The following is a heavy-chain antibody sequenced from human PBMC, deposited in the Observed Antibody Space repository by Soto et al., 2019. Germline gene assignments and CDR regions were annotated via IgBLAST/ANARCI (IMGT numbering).Heavy chain of an antibody. V-gene: IGHV3-74*03. CDR2: VYNDGDST. J-gene: IGHJ4*02. D-gene: IGHD2-15*01. CDR3: EVRPGYSTGGDY. Sequence: EVQLVESGGGLVQPGGSLRLSCAASGLTFRTYWVIWVRQAPGKGLVWVSRVYNDGDSTLHADSVTGRFTISRDNAKNAVYLQMSDLRVEDTAMYYGEVRPGYSTGGDYWGRGTLVTVSS. CDR1: GLTFRTYW.